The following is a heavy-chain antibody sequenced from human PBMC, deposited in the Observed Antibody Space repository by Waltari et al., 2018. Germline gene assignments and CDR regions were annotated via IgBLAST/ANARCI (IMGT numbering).Heavy chain of an antibody. D-gene: IGHD6-6*01. J-gene: IGHJ4*02. V-gene: IGHV4-39*01. CDR1: GGSIRSSSYY. CDR2: IYYSGST. Sequence: QLQLQESGPGLVKPSETLSLTCTVSGGSIRSSSYYWGWIRQPPGKGLEWIGCIYYSGSTYYNPALMSRVTISVDTSKNQFSLKLSSVTAADTAVYYCATGYSSSRRLHFDYWGQGTLVTVSS. CDR3: ATGYSSSRRLHFDY.